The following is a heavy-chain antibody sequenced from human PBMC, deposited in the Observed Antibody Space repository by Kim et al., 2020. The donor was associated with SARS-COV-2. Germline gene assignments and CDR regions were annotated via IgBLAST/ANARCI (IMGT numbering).Heavy chain of an antibody. D-gene: IGHD6-19*01. CDR2: ISWNSGSI. CDR3: AKDGSSGWYYYYMDV. Sequence: SLRLSCAASRFTFGDYAMHWVRQAPGKGLEWVSGISWNSGSIGYADSVKGRFTISRDNAKNSLYLQMNSLRAEDTALYYCAKDGSSGWYYYYMDVWGKGTTVTVSS. CDR1: RFTFGDYA. J-gene: IGHJ6*03. V-gene: IGHV3-9*01.